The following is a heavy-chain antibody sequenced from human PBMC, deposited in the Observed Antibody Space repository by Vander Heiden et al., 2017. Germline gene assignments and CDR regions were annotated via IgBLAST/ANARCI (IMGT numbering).Heavy chain of an antibody. CDR1: GFPFSSYA. Sequence: EVQLLESGGGLVQPGGSLRLSGAASGFPFSSYAMGWVRQAPGKGLEWFSAISGSGGSTYYADSVKGRFTISRDNSKNTLYLQMNSLRAEDTAVYYCANSVIAAAVGATRGVYWGQGTLVTVSS. V-gene: IGHV3-23*01. CDR2: ISGSGGST. D-gene: IGHD1-26*01. CDR3: ANSVIAAAVGATRGVY. J-gene: IGHJ4*02.